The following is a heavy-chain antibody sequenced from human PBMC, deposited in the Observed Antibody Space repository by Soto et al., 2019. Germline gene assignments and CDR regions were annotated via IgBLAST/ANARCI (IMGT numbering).Heavy chain of an antibody. CDR2: ISPYNDYT. D-gene: IGHD3-16*01. CDR3: ARGGYYDNSWGKVSEYGLDV. J-gene: IGHJ6*02. CDR1: GYTFIRYG. V-gene: IGHV1-18*01. Sequence: QVQLAQSANEVKKPGASVRVSCKAAGYTFIRYGIAWVRQAPGQGLEWMGWISPYNDYTVYAQKFQGRVSMTADTSTXAXDXXLRGLKYADTAVYYCARGGYYDNSWGKVSEYGLDVWGQGTSVSVSS.